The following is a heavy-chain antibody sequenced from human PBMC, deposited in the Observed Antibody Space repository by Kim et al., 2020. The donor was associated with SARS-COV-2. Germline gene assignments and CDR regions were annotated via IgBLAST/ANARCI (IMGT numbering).Heavy chain of an antibody. D-gene: IGHD1-26*01. J-gene: IGHJ6*01. V-gene: IGHV4-39*01. Sequence: SETLSLTCTVSGGSISSSSYYWGWIRQPPGKGLEWIGSIYYRGSTYYNPSLKSRVTISVDTSKNQFSLKLSSGTAADTAVYYCARIAGLVGAIGPYYYY. CDR1: GGSISSSSYY. CDR3: ARIAGLVGAIGPYYYY. CDR2: IYYRGST.